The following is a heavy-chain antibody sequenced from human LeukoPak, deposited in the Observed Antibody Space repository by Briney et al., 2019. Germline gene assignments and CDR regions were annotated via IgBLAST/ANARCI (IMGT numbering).Heavy chain of an antibody. D-gene: IGHD3-22*01. CDR2: INPSGGST. V-gene: IGHV1-46*01. J-gene: IGHJ4*02. Sequence: GASVKVSCKASGYTFTSYYMHWVRQAPGQGLEWMGIINPSGGSTSYAQKFQGRVTMTRDTSTSTAYMELRSLRSDDTAVYYCARAVRRKGITMTSPVDYWGQGTLVTVSS. CDR3: ARAVRRKGITMTSPVDY. CDR1: GYTFTSYY.